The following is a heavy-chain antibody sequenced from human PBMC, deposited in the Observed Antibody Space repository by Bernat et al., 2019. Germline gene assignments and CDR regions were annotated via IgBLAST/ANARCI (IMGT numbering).Heavy chain of an antibody. D-gene: IGHD3-16*01. CDR3: ARGMIGGPSTKN. V-gene: IGHV3-7*01. CDR1: GFTFSSYW. Sequence: EVQLVESGGGLVQPGGCLRLSCAASGFTFSSYWMTWVRQAPGKGREWVANINEGGSATYYVDSVRGRFTISRDNDRNSLYLQMNSLRAEDTAVYYCARGMIGGPSTKNWGQGTLVTVSS. CDR2: INEGGSAT. J-gene: IGHJ4*02.